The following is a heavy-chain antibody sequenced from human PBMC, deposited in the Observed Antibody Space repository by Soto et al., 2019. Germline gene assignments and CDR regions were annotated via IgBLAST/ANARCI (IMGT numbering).Heavy chain of an antibody. CDR1: GLTFSSYA. CDR3: VKESIAVAGTADY. Sequence: GGSLRLPCSSSGLTFSSYAMHWVRPAPGKGLEYVSAISSNGGSTYYADSVKGRFTISRDNSKNTLYLQMSSLRAEDTAVYYCVKESIAVAGTADYWGQGNRVTVAA. V-gene: IGHV3-64D*06. CDR2: ISSNGGST. D-gene: IGHD6-19*01. J-gene: IGHJ4*02.